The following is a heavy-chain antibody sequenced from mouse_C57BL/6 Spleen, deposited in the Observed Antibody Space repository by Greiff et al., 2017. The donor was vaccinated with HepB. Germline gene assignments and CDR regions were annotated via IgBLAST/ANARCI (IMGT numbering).Heavy chain of an antibody. Sequence: QVQLQQSDAELVKPGASVKISCKVSGYTFTDHTIHWMKQRPEQGLEWIGYIYPRDGSTKYNEKFKGKATLTADKSSSTAYMQLNSLTSEDSAVYFCARWGYGSSYVARGAMYYWGQGTSVTVSS. D-gene: IGHD1-1*01. CDR2: IYPRDGST. CDR1: GYTFTDHT. V-gene: IGHV1-78*01. CDR3: ARWGYGSSYVARGAMYY. J-gene: IGHJ4*01.